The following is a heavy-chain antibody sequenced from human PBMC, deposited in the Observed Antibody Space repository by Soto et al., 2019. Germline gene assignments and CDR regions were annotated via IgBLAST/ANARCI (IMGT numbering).Heavy chain of an antibody. J-gene: IGHJ4*02. CDR3: ASGYCSGANCNGADY. D-gene: IGHD2-15*01. CDR1: GFTFSTYW. Sequence: EVQVVESGGGLVQPGGSLRLSCAASGFTFSTYWMHWVRQAPGKGLVWVSRINSDGSATLYADSVKGRFTISRDNAKNTLYLQMNSLRAEDTAVYYCASGYCSGANCNGADYWGQGTLVTVSS. CDR2: INSDGSAT. V-gene: IGHV3-74*01.